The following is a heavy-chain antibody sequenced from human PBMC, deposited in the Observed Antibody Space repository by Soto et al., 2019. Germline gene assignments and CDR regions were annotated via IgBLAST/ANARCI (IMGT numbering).Heavy chain of an antibody. J-gene: IGHJ4*02. CDR1: GYTFSDYY. Sequence: QVQLVQSGAEVKKPGASVTVSCKASGYTFSDYYLHWVRQAPGQGLEWMGWINPDSGGTNYAQKFQGWVTMTRDTSINTAYMDLSRLTSDDTAVYYCARDCHILTAYDYFDLWGQGTLVTVSS. V-gene: IGHV1-2*04. CDR3: ARDCHILTAYDYFDL. CDR2: INPDSGGT. D-gene: IGHD3-9*01.